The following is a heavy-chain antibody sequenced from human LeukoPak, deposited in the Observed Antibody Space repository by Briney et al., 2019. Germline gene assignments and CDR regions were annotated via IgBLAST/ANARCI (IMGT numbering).Heavy chain of an antibody. Sequence: KTGGSLRLSCAASGFTFSNYIMSWVRQAPGKGLEWVSSIISSSTYIYYADSVKGRFTISRDNAKNSLYLQITSLRAEDTAVYYCATGWGDSSGYGAFDMWGQGTMVTVSS. CDR2: IISSSTYI. V-gene: IGHV3-21*01. CDR3: ATGWGDSSGYGAFDM. D-gene: IGHD3-22*01. J-gene: IGHJ3*02. CDR1: GFTFSNYI.